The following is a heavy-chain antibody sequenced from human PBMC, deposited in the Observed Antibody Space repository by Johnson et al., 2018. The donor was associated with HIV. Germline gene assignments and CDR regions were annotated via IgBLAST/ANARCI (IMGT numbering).Heavy chain of an antibody. V-gene: IGHV3-66*02. D-gene: IGHD3-22*01. J-gene: IGHJ3*02. Sequence: VQLVESGAGLVKPGGSLRLSCAASGFTFSSNYMSWVRQAPGKGLEWVSVIYSGGSTYYADSVKGRFTISRDNSKNSLFLQMNSLRAEDTAVYYCASPYYYDSSGSPRYAFDIWGQGTMVTVSS. CDR2: IYSGGST. CDR3: ASPYYYDSSGSPRYAFDI. CDR1: GFTFSSNY.